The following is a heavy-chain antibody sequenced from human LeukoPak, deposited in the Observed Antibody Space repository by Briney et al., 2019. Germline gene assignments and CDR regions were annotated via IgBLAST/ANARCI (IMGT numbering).Heavy chain of an antibody. CDR3: ARGRYFDWSNYYYYMDV. CDR2: INPNSGGT. Sequence: ASVKVSCKASGYTFTGYYMHWVRQAPGQGLEWMGWINPNSGGTNYAQKFQGRVTMTRDTSISTAYMELSRLRSDGTAVYYCARGRYFDWSNYYYYMDVWGKGTTVTVSS. V-gene: IGHV1-2*02. CDR1: GYTFTGYY. J-gene: IGHJ6*03. D-gene: IGHD3-9*01.